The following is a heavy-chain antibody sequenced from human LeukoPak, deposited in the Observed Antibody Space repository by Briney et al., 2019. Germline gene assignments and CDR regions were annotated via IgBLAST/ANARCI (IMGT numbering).Heavy chain of an antibody. J-gene: IGHJ3*02. CDR2: INPSGGST. CDR3: ARGLVGATSPSAFDI. V-gene: IGHV1-46*01. CDR1: GYTFTSYY. Sequence: ASVKVSCKASGYTFTSYYMHWVRQAPGQGLEWMGIINPSGGSTSYAQKFQGRVTMTRDTSTSTVYMELSSLRSEDTAVYYCARGLVGATSPSAFDIWGQGTMVTVSS. D-gene: IGHD1-26*01.